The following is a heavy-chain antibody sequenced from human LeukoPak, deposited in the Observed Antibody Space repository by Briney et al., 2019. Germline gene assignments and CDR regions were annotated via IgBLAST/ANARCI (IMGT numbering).Heavy chain of an antibody. V-gene: IGHV4-31*03. J-gene: IGHJ4*02. Sequence: PSETLSLTCTVSGGSISSGGYYWGWIRQHPGKGLEWIGYIYYSGSTYYNPSLKSRLTISLDTSKSQFSLKLSSVTAADTAVYYCARGLAAYSSPKNLDYWGQGTLVTVSS. CDR2: IYYSGST. CDR3: ARGLAAYSSPKNLDY. CDR1: GGSISSGGYY. D-gene: IGHD6-13*01.